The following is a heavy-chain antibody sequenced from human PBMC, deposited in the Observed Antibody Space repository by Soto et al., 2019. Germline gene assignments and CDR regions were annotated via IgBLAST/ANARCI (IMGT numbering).Heavy chain of an antibody. Sequence: ASVKVSCKSSGYTFSSYYMHWVRQAPGQGLGWMGIINPSGGSTTYAQKFQGRVTMTRDTSTSTVYMELRSLKSDDTAVYYCARRVWESSDAFDIWGQRTMVTVSS. CDR2: INPSGGST. CDR1: GYTFSSYY. J-gene: IGHJ3*02. V-gene: IGHV1-46*01. CDR3: ARRVWESSDAFDI. D-gene: IGHD3-16*01.